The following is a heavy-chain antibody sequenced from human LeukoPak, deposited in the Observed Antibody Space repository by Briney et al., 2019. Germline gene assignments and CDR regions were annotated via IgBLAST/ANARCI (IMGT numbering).Heavy chain of an antibody. D-gene: IGHD3-9*01. V-gene: IGHV1-46*01. CDR1: GYTFTSYY. J-gene: IGHJ4*02. CDR2: INPSGGST. Sequence: ASVKVSCKASGYTFTSYYMHWVRQAPGQGLEWMGIINPSGGSTSYAQKFQGSVTMTRDTSTSTVYMELSSLRSEDTAVYYCARAGYFDWLLYYYFDYWGQGTPVTVSS. CDR3: ARAGYFDWLLYYYFDY.